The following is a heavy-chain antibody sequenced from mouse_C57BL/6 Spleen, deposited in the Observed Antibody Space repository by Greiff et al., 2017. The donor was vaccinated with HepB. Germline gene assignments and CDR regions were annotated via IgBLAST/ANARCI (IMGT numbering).Heavy chain of an antibody. D-gene: IGHD2-5*01. J-gene: IGHJ4*01. Sequence: QVQLQQPGAELVMPGASVKLSCKASGYTFTSYWMHWVKQRPGQGLEWIGEIDPSDSYTNYNQKFKGKSTLTVDKSSSTAYMQLSSLPSEDSAVYYCARSPAYYSNYNYAMDYWGQGTSVTVSS. CDR1: GYTFTSYW. CDR3: ARSPAYYSNYNYAMDY. V-gene: IGHV1-69*01. CDR2: IDPSDSYT.